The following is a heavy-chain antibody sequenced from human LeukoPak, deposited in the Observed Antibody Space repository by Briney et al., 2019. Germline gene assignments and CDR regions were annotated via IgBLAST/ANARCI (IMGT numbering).Heavy chain of an antibody. CDR2: VGIAGDT. CDR1: GFTFNNYE. D-gene: IGHD1-14*01. J-gene: IGHJ3*01. Sequence: PGGSPRLSCAASGFTFNNYEMHWVRQTAGKGLEWVSAVGIAGDTFYAGSVKGRFSISRDNAESSLFLQMNSLIAGDTAVYYCAREGRMGTADAFDVWGQGTMVTVSS. CDR3: AREGRMGTADAFDV. V-gene: IGHV3-13*01.